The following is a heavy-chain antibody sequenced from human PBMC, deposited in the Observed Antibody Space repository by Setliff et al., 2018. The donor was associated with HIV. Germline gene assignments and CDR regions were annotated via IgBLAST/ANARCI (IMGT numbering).Heavy chain of an antibody. V-gene: IGHV1-8*01. CDR3: ARPRNGYYHLEY. J-gene: IGHJ4*02. D-gene: IGHD3-3*01. CDR1: GYIFSNYE. Sequence: ASVKVSCKASGYIFSNYEINWVRQATGQGLEWMGWVNPKSVRTGYAPNFQGRVTMTWNTSINTAYMELSSLRSEDTAVYFCARPRNGYYHLEYWGQGTPVTVS. CDR2: VNPKSVRT.